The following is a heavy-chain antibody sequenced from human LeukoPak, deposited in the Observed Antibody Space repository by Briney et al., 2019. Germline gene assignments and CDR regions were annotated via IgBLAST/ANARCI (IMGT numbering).Heavy chain of an antibody. J-gene: IGHJ3*02. CDR3: ARSGYSYGADAFDI. Sequence: SGTLSLTCAVSNASISGRNWWNWVRQPPGKGLEWIGEVSHSGSTNYNPSLKSRVTISVDKSKNQFSLTLSSVTAADTAVYYCARSGYSYGADAFDIWGQGTMVTVSS. CDR2: VSHSGST. V-gene: IGHV4-4*02. D-gene: IGHD5-18*01. CDR1: NASISGRNW.